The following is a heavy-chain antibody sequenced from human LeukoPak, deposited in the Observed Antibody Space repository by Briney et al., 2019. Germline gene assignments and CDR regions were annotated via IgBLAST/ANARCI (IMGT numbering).Heavy chain of an antibody. V-gene: IGHV3-74*01. CDR1: GFSFSIYW. CDR3: ERGVLEPIDY. Sequence: GGSLRLSCAASGFSFSIYWMHWVRQAPGKGLVWVSRINPDGSSASYADSVKGRFTISRDNAKNTLYLQMSSLRADDTAVYYCERGVLEPIDYWGQGTLVTVSS. J-gene: IGHJ4*02. D-gene: IGHD1-1*01. CDR2: INPDGSSA.